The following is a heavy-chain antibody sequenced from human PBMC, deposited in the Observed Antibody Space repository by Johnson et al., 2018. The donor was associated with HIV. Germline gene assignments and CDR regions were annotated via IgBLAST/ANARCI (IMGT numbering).Heavy chain of an antibody. Sequence: QGQLVESGGGLVKPGGSLRLSCAASGFTFSDYYMSWIRQAPGKGLEWVSYNSSSGSTIYYADSVKGRFTISRDNVKNSMYLQMNSLRAEDTAVFYCARDRKWVGARSGDAFDIWGQGTMVTVSS. V-gene: IGHV3-11*04. CDR3: ARDRKWVGARSGDAFDI. D-gene: IGHD2-15*01. J-gene: IGHJ3*02. CDR1: GFTFSDYY. CDR2: NSSSGSTI.